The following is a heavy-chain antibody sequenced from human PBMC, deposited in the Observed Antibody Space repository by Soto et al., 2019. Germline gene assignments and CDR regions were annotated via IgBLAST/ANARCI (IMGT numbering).Heavy chain of an antibody. V-gene: IGHV1-18*04. CDR3: ARDNGYYDL. CDR1: GYTFSSYS. J-gene: IGHJ4*02. CDR2: ISAYSGNT. Sequence: ASVKVSCKTSGYTFSSYSINWVRQAPGQGLEWMAWISAYSGNTHYAERVQGRVTVTLDKSARTAFMEMRGLTSDDTAVYFCARDNGYYDLWGQGTLVTVSS.